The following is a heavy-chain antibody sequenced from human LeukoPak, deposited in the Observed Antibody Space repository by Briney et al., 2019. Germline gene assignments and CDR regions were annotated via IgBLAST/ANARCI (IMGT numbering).Heavy chain of an antibody. D-gene: IGHD3-10*01. Sequence: SETLSLTCTVSGGSISSSSYYWGWIRQPPGKGLEWIGSIYYSGSTYYNPSLKSRVTISVDTSKNQFSLKLSSVTAADTAVYYCARDGGFGELLLDAFDIWGQGTMVTVSS. CDR3: ARDGGFGELLLDAFDI. CDR1: GGSISSSSYY. J-gene: IGHJ3*02. V-gene: IGHV4-39*07. CDR2: IYYSGST.